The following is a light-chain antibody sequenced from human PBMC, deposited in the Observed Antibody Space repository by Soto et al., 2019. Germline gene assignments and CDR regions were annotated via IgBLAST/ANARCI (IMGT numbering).Light chain of an antibody. J-gene: IGKJ2*01. CDR2: DAS. Sequence: EIVLTQSPATLSLSPGERATLSCRASQSVSGYLAWYQQKPGQAPRLFIYDASNRATGIPARFSGNGSGTDFTLTISSLEPEGFAVYSCQQCSYRYTFGQGTKLDIK. CDR3: QQCSYRYT. V-gene: IGKV3-11*01. CDR1: QSVSGY.